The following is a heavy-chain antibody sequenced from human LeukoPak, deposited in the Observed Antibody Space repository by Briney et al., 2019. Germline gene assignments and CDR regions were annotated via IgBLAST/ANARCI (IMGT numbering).Heavy chain of an antibody. CDR2: IYYSGST. V-gene: IGHV4-59*01. CDR1: GGSTSSYY. CDR3: ARLRWLRSRYFDY. Sequence: SETLSLTCTVSGGSTSSYYWSWIRQPPGKGLEWIGYIYYSGSTNYNPSLKSRVTISVDTSKNQFSLKLSSVTAADTAVYYCARLRWLRSRYFDYWGQGTLVTVSS. J-gene: IGHJ4*02. D-gene: IGHD5-12*01.